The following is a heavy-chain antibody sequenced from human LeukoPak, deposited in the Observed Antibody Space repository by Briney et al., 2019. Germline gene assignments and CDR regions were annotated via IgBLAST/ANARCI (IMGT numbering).Heavy chain of an antibody. D-gene: IGHD6-13*01. J-gene: IGHJ4*02. Sequence: PSETLSLTCTVSGGSISSNCWNWIRQPPGKGLEWIGYSCSSGSTNYNPSLMSRVTISVGTSKNQFSLKLSSVTAADTAVYYCAGLDGGQQLGVFDYWGQGTLVTVSS. CDR2: SCSSGST. V-gene: IGHV4-4*09. CDR3: AGLDGGQQLGVFDY. CDR1: GGSISSNC.